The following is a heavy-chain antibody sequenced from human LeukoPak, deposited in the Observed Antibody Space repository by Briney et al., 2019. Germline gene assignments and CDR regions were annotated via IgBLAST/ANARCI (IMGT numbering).Heavy chain of an antibody. V-gene: IGHV1-69*05. CDR2: IIPIFGTA. CDR3: ARSYDFWSGYYDY. J-gene: IGHJ4*02. Sequence: SVKVSCEASGGTFSSYAISWVRQAPGQGLEWMGGIIPIFGTANYAQKFQGRVTMTRDTSTSTVYMELSSLRSEDTAVYYCARSYDFWSGYYDYWGQGTLVTVSS. D-gene: IGHD3-3*01. CDR1: GGTFSSYA.